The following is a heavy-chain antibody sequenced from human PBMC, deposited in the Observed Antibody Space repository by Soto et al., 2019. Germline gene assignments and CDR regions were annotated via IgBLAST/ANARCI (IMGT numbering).Heavy chain of an antibody. J-gene: IGHJ4*02. Sequence: PSGSLSRTCTGSGCAISSYYWIWIRQPSGKVLECMGYIYYSVRTNYNASLKSRVTISVDTSKNQFSLKLSSVTAADTAVYYCARLSGYHEHFDYWGQGTLVTVS. D-gene: IGHD3-22*01. CDR1: GCAISSYY. V-gene: IGHV4-59*01. CDR3: ARLSGYHEHFDY. CDR2: IYYSVRT.